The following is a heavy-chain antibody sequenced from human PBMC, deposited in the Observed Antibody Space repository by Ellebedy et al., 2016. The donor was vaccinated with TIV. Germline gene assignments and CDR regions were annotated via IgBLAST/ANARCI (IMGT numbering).Heavy chain of an antibody. J-gene: IGHJ4*02. CDR3: VVTGWRGGTIVPFTY. Sequence: PGGSLRLSCSASGFAFSDYPMNWVRQAPGKGLEWVSGISGSGGSPYYADSVKGRFTISRDNSKNTLYLQMNSLRVEDTAVYYGVVTGWRGGTIVPFTYWGQGSLVTVSS. V-gene: IGHV3-23*01. CDR2: ISGSGGSP. D-gene: IGHD2-21*02. CDR1: GFAFSDYP.